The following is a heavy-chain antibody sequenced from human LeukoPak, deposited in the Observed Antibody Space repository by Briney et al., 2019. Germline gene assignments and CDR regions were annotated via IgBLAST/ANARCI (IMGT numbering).Heavy chain of an antibody. J-gene: IGHJ5*01. CDR2: IKGDGRHT. Sequence: PGGSLRLSCAASGFTFSSYWMHWVRQAPGKELVWVSRIKGDGRHTIYADSVKGRFTISRDNAKNTLYLQMKSLRAEDTAVYYCVRDWDHYDFDSWGQGTLVTVSS. D-gene: IGHD3-16*01. V-gene: IGHV3-74*01. CDR1: GFTFSSYW. CDR3: VRDWDHYDFDS.